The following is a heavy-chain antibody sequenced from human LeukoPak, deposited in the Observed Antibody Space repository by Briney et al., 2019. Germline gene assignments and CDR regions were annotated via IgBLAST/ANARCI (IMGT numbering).Heavy chain of an antibody. CDR1: GFTFSSYE. J-gene: IGHJ4*02. V-gene: IGHV3-48*03. D-gene: IGHD3-22*01. CDR2: ISSSGSTI. Sequence: PGGSLRLSCAASGFTFSSYEMSWVRQAPGKGLEWVSYISSSGSTIYYADSVKGRFTISRDNAKNSLYLQMNSLRAEDTAVYYCARDRPYYYDSSGFPYYFDYWGQGTLVTVSS. CDR3: ARDRPYYYDSSGFPYYFDY.